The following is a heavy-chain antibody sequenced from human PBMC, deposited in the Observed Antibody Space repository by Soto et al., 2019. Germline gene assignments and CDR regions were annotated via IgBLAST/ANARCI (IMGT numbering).Heavy chain of an antibody. J-gene: IGHJ3*02. CDR1: GFTFSSYG. V-gene: IGHV3-30*18. CDR3: AKGITDHDAFDI. CDR2: ISYDGSNK. D-gene: IGHD3-10*01. Sequence: PGGSLRRSCAASGFTFSSYGMHWVRQAPGKGLEWVAVISYDGSNKYYADSVKGRFTISRDNSKNTLYLQMNSLRAEDTAVYYCAKGITDHDAFDIWGQGTMVTVSS.